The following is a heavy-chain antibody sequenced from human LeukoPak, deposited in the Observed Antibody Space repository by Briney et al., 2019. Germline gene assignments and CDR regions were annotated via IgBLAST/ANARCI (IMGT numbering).Heavy chain of an antibody. V-gene: IGHV3-21*01. CDR2: ISSSSSYI. CDR1: GFTFSSYS. Sequence: GGSLRLSCAASGFTFSSYSMNWVRQAPGKGLEWVSSISSSSSYIYYADSVNGRFTISRDNAKNSLYLQMNSLRAEDTAVYYCARDGSAIFGVGHDYWGQGTLVTVSS. CDR3: ARDGSAIFGVGHDY. J-gene: IGHJ4*02. D-gene: IGHD3-3*01.